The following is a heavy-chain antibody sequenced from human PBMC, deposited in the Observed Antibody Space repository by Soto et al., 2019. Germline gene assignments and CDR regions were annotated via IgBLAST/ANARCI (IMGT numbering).Heavy chain of an antibody. CDR3: ARVLREVWSDRYYWYFDL. Sequence: QVQLQESGPGLVKPSQTLSLTCTVSGASISSGGYYWGWIRQHPGPGLEWIGFIYYIGTSYYNPSLESLITLSVDTSKNHFSLNLTSVTAADTAVYYCARVLREVWSDRYYWYFDLWGRGTLVTVPS. J-gene: IGHJ2*01. CDR2: IYYIGTS. V-gene: IGHV4-31*01. D-gene: IGHD3-16*02. CDR1: GASISSGGYY.